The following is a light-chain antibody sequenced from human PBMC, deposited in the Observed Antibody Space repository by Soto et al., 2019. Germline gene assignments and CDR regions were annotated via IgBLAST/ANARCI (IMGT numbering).Light chain of an antibody. CDR2: DAS. Sequence: DIQMTQSPSSLSASVGDTVTITCQASQDISNYLNWYQQKPGKAPTLLIYDASNLETGVPSRFSGSGSGTDFTFTISSLQPEDIATYYCQQYDNLLLTFGGGTKVEIK. J-gene: IGKJ4*01. CDR1: QDISNY. CDR3: QQYDNLLLT. V-gene: IGKV1-33*01.